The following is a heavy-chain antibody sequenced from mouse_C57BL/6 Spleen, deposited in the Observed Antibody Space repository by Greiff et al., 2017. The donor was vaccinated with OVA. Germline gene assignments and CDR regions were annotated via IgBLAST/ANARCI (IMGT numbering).Heavy chain of an antibody. D-gene: IGHD1-1*01. Sequence: VQLQQSGAELVRPGTSVKVSCKASGYAFTNYFIEWVKQRPGQGLEWIGVIYPGSGGTNYNEKFKGKATLTADKSSSTVYMQLSSLTSEDSAVYFCARKDLGYGSSDLYAMDYWGQGTSVTVSS. CDR2: IYPGSGGT. V-gene: IGHV1-54*01. CDR1: GYAFTNYF. CDR3: ARKDLGYGSSDLYAMDY. J-gene: IGHJ4*01.